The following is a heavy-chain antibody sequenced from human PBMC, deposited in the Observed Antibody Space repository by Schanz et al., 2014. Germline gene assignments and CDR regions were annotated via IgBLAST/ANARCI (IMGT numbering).Heavy chain of an antibody. CDR2: INTKTGNP. D-gene: IGHD2-2*01. J-gene: IGHJ4*02. V-gene: IGHV7-4-1*02. Sequence: QVQLVQSGAEVKKPGASVKVSCKASGYTFTGYYLHWVRQAPGQGLEWMGRINTKTGNPTYAQGFTGRFVFSLDTSVSTTHLQITNLKADDTAVYYCARGYCAGTSCPIFDYWGQGTLVTVSS. CDR3: ARGYCAGTSCPIFDY. CDR1: GYTFTGYY.